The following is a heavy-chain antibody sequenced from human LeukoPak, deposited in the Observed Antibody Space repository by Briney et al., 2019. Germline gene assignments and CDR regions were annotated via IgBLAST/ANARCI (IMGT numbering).Heavy chain of an antibody. CDR2: INGDGSSK. CDR1: GFTFSSYW. J-gene: IGHJ6*03. CDR3: ARELYYYYMGV. Sequence: GGSLRLSCAASGFTFSSYWMHWVRQTPGKGPVWVSRINGDGSSKNYADYVKGRFTISRDHAQNTLYLQMNSLRAEDTAVYYCARELYYYYMGVWGKGTTVTVSS. V-gene: IGHV3-74*01.